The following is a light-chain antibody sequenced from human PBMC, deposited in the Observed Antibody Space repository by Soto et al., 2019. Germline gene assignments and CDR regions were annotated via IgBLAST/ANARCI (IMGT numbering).Light chain of an antibody. CDR3: CSYVGATTYV. CDR1: SNTIGGYNV. Sequence: QSALTQPASASGSPGQSITISCTGSSNTIGGYNVVSWYQQHPGKAPKVIIYEGIKRPSGVSNRFSGAISGSTASLTISGLQAEDEADYYCCSYVGATTYVFGSGTKLTVL. J-gene: IGLJ1*01. CDR2: EGI. V-gene: IGLV2-23*01.